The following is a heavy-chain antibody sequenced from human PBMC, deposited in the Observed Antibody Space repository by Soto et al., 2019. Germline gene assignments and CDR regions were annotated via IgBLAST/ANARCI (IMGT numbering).Heavy chain of an antibody. J-gene: IGHJ4*02. CDR1: GSTFSSYA. CDR3: AKATFRVVHPLVFDY. D-gene: IGHD3-3*01. Sequence: GGSLRRSSEASGSTFSSYAMNGVRQGPGKGLEWISVISGSGGATSFADSVKGRFVISRDNSKNTLYLQMNSLRAEDTAIYYCAKATFRVVHPLVFDYWGQGSLVTVSS. CDR2: ISGSGGAT. V-gene: IGHV3-23*01.